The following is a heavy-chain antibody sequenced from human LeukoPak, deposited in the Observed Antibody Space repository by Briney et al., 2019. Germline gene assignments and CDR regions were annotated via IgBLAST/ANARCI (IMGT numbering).Heavy chain of an antibody. CDR3: ARDRGQSYFDY. J-gene: IGHJ4*02. CDR2: IYYDGSNQ. D-gene: IGHD3-10*01. CDR1: GFTFRNYG. V-gene: IGHV3-33*01. Sequence: PGGSLRLSCATSGFTFRNYGMHWVRQAPGKGLEWVAIIYYDGSNQYYADSVKGRFTISRDNSKNTLYLQLNSLRAEDTAMYYYARDRGQSYFDYWGQGTLVTVSS.